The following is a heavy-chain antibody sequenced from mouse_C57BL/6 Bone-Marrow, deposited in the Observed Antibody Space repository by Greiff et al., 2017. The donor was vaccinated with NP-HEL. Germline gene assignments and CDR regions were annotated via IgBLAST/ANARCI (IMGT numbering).Heavy chain of an antibody. Sequence: EVNVVESGGGLVKPGGSLKLSCAASGFTFSSYAMSWVRQTPEKRLEWVATISDGGSYTYYPDNVKGRFTISRDNAKNNLYLQMSHLKSEDTAMYYCASYRQLSSMDYWGQGTSVTVSS. V-gene: IGHV5-4*03. D-gene: IGHD3-2*02. CDR1: GFTFSSYA. J-gene: IGHJ4*01. CDR2: ISDGGSYT. CDR3: ASYRQLSSMDY.